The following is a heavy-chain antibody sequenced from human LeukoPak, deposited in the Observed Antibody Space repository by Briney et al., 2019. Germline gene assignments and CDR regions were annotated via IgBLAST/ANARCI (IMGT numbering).Heavy chain of an antibody. CDR2: IYTSGST. CDR1: GGSISSYY. Sequence: SETLSLTCTDSGGSISSYYWSWIRQPAGKRLEWIGRIYTSGSTNYNPSLKSRVTMSVETSKNQFSLKLSSVTAADTAVYYCARDRAYYYGSGINWFDPWGQGTLVTVSS. CDR3: ARDRAYYYGSGINWFDP. V-gene: IGHV4-4*07. D-gene: IGHD3-10*01. J-gene: IGHJ5*02.